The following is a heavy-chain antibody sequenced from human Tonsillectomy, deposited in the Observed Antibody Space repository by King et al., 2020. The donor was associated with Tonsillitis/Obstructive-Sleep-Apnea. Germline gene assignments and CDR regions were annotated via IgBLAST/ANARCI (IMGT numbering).Heavy chain of an antibody. CDR3: ARDRKFRYCSSTRCYTVWYFDL. J-gene: IGHJ2*01. V-gene: IGHV3-48*03. Sequence: VQLVESGGGLVQPGGSLRLSCAASGFTFSSYEMNWVRQAPGKGLEWVSYISSSGSTIYYADSVKGRFTISRDNAKNSLYLQMNSLRAEDTAVYYCARDRKFRYCSSTRCYTVWYFDLWGRGTLVTVAS. CDR2: ISSSGSTI. CDR1: GFTFSSYE. D-gene: IGHD2-2*02.